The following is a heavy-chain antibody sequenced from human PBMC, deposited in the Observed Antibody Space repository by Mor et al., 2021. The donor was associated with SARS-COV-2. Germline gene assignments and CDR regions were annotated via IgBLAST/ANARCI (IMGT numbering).Heavy chain of an antibody. Sequence: MNPNRGDTNYAHKFQGRVTMTRDTSISTAYMELSRLRSDDTAVYYCAKDGGISRPDYWGQGTLVTVSS. D-gene: IGHD3-16*01. J-gene: IGHJ4*02. V-gene: IGHV1-2*07. CDR3: AKDGGISRPDY. CDR2: MNPNRGDT.